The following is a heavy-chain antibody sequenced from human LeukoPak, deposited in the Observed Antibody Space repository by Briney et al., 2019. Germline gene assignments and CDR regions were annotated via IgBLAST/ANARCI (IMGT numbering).Heavy chain of an antibody. CDR2: IYPGDSDT. V-gene: IGHV5-51*01. J-gene: IGHJ4*02. Sequence: GESLKISCKGSGYSFSSYWIGWVRQMPGKGLEWMGIIYPGDSDTRYSPSFRGQVTISAAKSISTAYLQWSSLKAAATAMYYCAAFFSTPLIDLWGQGTLVTVSS. CDR3: AAFFSTPLIDL. D-gene: IGHD3-3*02. CDR1: GYSFSSYW.